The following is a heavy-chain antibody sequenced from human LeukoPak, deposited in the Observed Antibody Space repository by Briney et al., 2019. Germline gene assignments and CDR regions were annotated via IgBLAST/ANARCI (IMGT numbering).Heavy chain of an antibody. CDR2: INPSGGST. CDR3: ATQSVSGSQTDLDY. J-gene: IGHJ4*02. CDR1: GYTFTSYY. Sequence: ASVKVSCKASGYTFTSYYMHWVRQAPGQGLEWMGIINPSGGSTSYAQKFQGRVTMTRDMSTSTVYMELSSLRFDDTAFYYCATQSVSGSQTDLDYWGQGTLVTVSS. V-gene: IGHV1-46*01. D-gene: IGHD1-26*01.